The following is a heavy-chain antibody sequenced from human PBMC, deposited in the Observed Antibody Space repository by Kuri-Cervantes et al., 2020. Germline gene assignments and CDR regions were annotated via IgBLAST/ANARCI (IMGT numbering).Heavy chain of an antibody. D-gene: IGHD2-21*01. CDR2: INHSGST. V-gene: IGHV4-34*01. CDR1: GFTFSSYG. Sequence: ESLKISCAASGFTFSSYGMHWVRQAPGKGLEWIGEINHSGSTNYNPSLKSRVTISVDTSKNQFSLKLSSVTAADTAVYYCARALRPYYYFDYWGQGTLVTVSS. CDR3: ARALRPYYYFDY. J-gene: IGHJ4*02.